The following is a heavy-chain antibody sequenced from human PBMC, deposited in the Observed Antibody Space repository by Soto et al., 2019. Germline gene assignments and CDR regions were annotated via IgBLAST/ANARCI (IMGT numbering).Heavy chain of an antibody. CDR1: GGSISSGGYY. V-gene: IGHV4-31*03. CDR3: ARGVLH. Sequence: QVQLQESGPGLVQPSQTLSLTCTVSGGSISSGGYYWSWIRQHPGTGREWMGHISYSGSTYYNTSLQRRVAISVDTSRNQFSLIVNSVTAADTAVYYCARGVLHWGQGTLVTVSS. J-gene: IGHJ4*01. CDR2: ISYSGST.